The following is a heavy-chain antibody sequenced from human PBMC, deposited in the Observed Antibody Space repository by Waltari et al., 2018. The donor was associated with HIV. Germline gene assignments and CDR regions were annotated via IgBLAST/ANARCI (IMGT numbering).Heavy chain of an antibody. V-gene: IGHV4-59*01. CDR2: IYYSGST. D-gene: IGHD2-2*01. CDR3: ARLYCSSTSCYPYWYFDL. Sequence: QVQLQESGPGLVKPSETLSLTCPVSGGSISSYSWSWIRQPPGKGLEWIGYIYYSGSTNYNPSLKSRVTISVDTSKNQFSLKLSSVTAADTAVYYCARLYCSSTSCYPYWYFDLWGRGTLVTVSS. CDR1: GGSISSYS. J-gene: IGHJ2*01.